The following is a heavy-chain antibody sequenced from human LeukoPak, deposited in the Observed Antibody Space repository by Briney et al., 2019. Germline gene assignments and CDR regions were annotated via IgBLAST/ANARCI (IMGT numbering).Heavy chain of an antibody. CDR2: ISSSGSTI. J-gene: IGHJ6*04. D-gene: IGHD5-24*01. CDR3: AKDVVGYNTDVSLV. V-gene: IGHV3-48*03. CDR1: GFTFSSYE. Sequence: GGSLRLSCAASGFTFSSYEMNWVRQAPGKGLEWVSYISSSGSTIYYADSVKGRFTISRDNAKNSLYLQMNSLRAEDTAVYYCAKDVVGYNTDVSLVWGKGTTVTISS.